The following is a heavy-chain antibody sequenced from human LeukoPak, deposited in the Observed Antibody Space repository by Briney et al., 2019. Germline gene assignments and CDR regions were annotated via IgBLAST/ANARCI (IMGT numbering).Heavy chain of an antibody. CDR2: IRYDGSNK. CDR1: GFTFSSYG. J-gene: IGHJ6*03. CDR3: AKGGGYEAQYYYYYLDV. V-gene: IGHV3-30*02. D-gene: IGHD5-12*01. Sequence: GGSLRLSCAPSGFTFSSYGMYWVRQAPGKGLEWVAFIRYDGSNKYYADSVKGRFTVSRDNSKNTLYLQMKSLRVEDTAVYYCAKGGGYEAQYYYYYLDVWGKGTTVTISS.